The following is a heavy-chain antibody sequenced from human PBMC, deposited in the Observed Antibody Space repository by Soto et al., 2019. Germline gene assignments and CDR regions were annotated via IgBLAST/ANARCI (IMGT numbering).Heavy chain of an antibody. J-gene: IGHJ5*02. CDR2: IYYSGCT. V-gene: IGHV4-59*08. D-gene: IGHD3-3*01. Sequence: SETLSLTSTVSGGSISSYYWSWIRQPPGKGLEWIGYIYYSGCTNYNPSLKSRVTISVDTSKNQFSLKLSSVTAADTAVYYCARHVVWKSGYPFDPWGQGTLVTVSS. CDR1: GGSISSYY. CDR3: ARHVVWKSGYPFDP.